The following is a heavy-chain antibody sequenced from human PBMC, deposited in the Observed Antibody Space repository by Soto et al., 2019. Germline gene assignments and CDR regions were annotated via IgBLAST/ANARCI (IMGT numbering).Heavy chain of an antibody. V-gene: IGHV3-48*01. CDR3: AIDRGRYDGTGYPYFDY. Sequence: EVQLVESGGGLVQPGGSLRVSCAASGFIFSPYSMNWVRQAPGKGLEWLSYISGDGETTYYADSVKGRFTIARDNAKGTLNLQLINLRADDTAVYCCAIDRGRYDGTGYPYFDYWGQGTLVTVSS. CDR1: GFIFSPYS. D-gene: IGHD3-22*01. CDR2: ISGDGETT. J-gene: IGHJ4*02.